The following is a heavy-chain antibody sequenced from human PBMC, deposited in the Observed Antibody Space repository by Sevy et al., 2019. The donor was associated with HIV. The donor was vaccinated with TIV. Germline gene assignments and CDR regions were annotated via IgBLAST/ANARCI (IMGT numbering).Heavy chain of an antibody. J-gene: IGHJ4*02. CDR3: ARGYSGSRDGYNLAY. V-gene: IGHV3-30-3*01. Sequence: GGSVRLSCAASGFTFSSYAMHWVRQAPGKGLEWVAVISYDGSNKYYADSVKGRFTIYRDNSKNTLYLQMNSLRGEDTAVYYCARGYSGSRDGYNLAYWGQGTLVTVSS. D-gene: IGHD3-10*01. CDR1: GFTFSSYA. CDR2: ISYDGSNK.